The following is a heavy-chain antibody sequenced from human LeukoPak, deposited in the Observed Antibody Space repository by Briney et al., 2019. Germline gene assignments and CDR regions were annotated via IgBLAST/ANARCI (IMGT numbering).Heavy chain of an antibody. V-gene: IGHV3-7*01. J-gene: IGHJ4*02. CDR1: GFTFSSYW. CDR3: ARARRYSSSRGLDY. D-gene: IGHD6-6*01. Sequence: PGGSLRLSCAASGFTFSSYWMSWVRQAPGKGLEWVTNIKQDGSEKYYVDSVKGRFTISRDNAKNSLYLQMNSLRAEDTAVYYCARARRYSSSRGLDYWGQGTLVTVSS. CDR2: IKQDGSEK.